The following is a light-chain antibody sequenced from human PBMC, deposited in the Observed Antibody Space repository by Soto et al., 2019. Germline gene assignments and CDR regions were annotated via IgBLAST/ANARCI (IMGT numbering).Light chain of an antibody. CDR2: GAS. CDR3: QQYNNWPRT. Sequence: EIVLTQSPGTLSLSPGERATLSCGASQSVSSSYLAWYQQKPGQASRLLIYGASTRATGIPARFSGSGSGTEFTLTISSLQSEDFAVYYCQQYNNWPRTFGQGTKVDI. V-gene: IGKV3-15*01. J-gene: IGKJ1*01. CDR1: QSVSSSY.